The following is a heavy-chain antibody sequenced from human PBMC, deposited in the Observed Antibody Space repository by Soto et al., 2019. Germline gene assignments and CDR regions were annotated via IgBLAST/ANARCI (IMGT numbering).Heavy chain of an antibody. CDR2: IYYSGST. J-gene: IGHJ5*02. CDR3: ARTSRVVPAAIGNWFDP. CDR1: GGSISSGGYY. V-gene: IGHV4-31*02. Sequence: PSETLSLTCTVSGGSISSGGYYWSWIRQHPGKGLEWIGYIYYSGSTYYNPSLKSRVTISVDTSKNQFSLKLSSVTAADTAVYYCARTSRVVPAAIGNWFDPWGQGTLVTVSS. D-gene: IGHD2-2*02.